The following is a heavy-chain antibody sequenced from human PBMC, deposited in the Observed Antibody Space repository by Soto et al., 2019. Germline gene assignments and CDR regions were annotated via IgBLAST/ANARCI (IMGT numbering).Heavy chain of an antibody. D-gene: IGHD3-3*01. Sequence: GGSLRLSCAASGFTFSSYSMNWVRQAPGKGLEWVSSISSSSSYIYYADSVKGRFTISRDNAKNSLYLQMNSLRAEDTAVYYCARDHRPKIFGAVIMAFDYWGQGTLVTVSS. V-gene: IGHV3-21*01. CDR3: ARDHRPKIFGAVIMAFDY. CDR1: GFTFSSYS. J-gene: IGHJ4*02. CDR2: ISSSSSYI.